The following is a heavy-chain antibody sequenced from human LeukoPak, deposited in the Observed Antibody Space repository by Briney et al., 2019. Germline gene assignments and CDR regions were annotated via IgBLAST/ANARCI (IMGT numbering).Heavy chain of an antibody. D-gene: IGHD3-16*02. CDR1: GGTFSSYA. Sequence: ASVKVSCKASGGTFSSYAISWVRQAPGQGLEWMGRIIPIFGTANYAQKFQGRVTITTDESTSTAYMELSSLRSEDTAVYYCARGHHDYVWGSYRYDDYWGQGTLVTVSS. J-gene: IGHJ4*02. CDR2: IIPIFGTA. V-gene: IGHV1-69*05. CDR3: ARGHHDYVWGSYRYDDY.